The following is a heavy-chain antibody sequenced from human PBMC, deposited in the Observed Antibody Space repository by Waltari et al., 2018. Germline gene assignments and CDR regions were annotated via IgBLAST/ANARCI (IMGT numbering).Heavy chain of an antibody. D-gene: IGHD1-20*01. V-gene: IGHV3-23*01. CDR3: AKPFYNWDDPLDS. CDR2: ISVSDDT. Sequence: EVQLLESGGDFVQPGGSLSISLAIYGSSFGSNAITWVRQAPGTGLEWVAAISVSDDTYYALSVNGRFTISRDTSRNTVYLHMNSLRAEDTAVYYCAKPFYNWDDPLDSWGQGTLVTVSS. CDR1: GSSFGSNA. J-gene: IGHJ4*02.